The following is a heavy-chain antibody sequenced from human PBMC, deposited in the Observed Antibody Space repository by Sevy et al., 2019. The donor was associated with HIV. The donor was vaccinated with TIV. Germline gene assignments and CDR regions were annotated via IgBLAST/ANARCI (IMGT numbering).Heavy chain of an antibody. D-gene: IGHD2-21*02. J-gene: IGHJ4*02. CDR3: AKLYWGPYCGGDCYLRYFDY. V-gene: IGHV3-23*01. CDR2: ISVSDINT. CDR1: AFTFSSYA. Sequence: GGSLRLSCTASAFTFSSYAMSWVRQAPGAGLEWVSTISVSDINTYYADSVKGRFTISRDNSKNTLYLQMNSLRAEDTAVYYCAKLYWGPYCGGDCYLRYFDYWGQGTLVTVSS.